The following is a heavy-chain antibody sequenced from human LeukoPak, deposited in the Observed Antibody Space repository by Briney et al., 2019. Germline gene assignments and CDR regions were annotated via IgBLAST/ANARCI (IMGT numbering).Heavy chain of an antibody. D-gene: IGHD3-22*01. CDR3: ARQVYYDSSFPDY. CDR2: IDPSDSYT. J-gene: IGHJ4*02. Sequence: GESLKISCKGSGYSFTTYWISWVRQMPGKGLEWMGRIDPSDSYTNYSPSFQGHVTISADKSISTAYLQWSSLKASDTAMYYCARQVYYDSSFPDYWGQGTLVTVSS. V-gene: IGHV5-10-1*01. CDR1: GYSFTTYW.